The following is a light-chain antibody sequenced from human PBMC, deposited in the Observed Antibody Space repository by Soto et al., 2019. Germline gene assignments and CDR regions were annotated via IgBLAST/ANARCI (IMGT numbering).Light chain of an antibody. CDR1: QSISTY. J-gene: IGKJ4*01. CDR3: QQTYTTPLT. V-gene: IGKV1-39*01. CDR2: AAS. Sequence: DIQMTQSPSTLSVSVGVRVTITCRASQSISTYLNWYQQKPGKAPKLLIYAASSLQSGVPSSFSGSGSGTDFTLTISSLQPEDFATYFCQQTYTTPLTFGGGTKVEIK.